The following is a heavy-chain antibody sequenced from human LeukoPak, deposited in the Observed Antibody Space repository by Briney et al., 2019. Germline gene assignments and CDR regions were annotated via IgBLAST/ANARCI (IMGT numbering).Heavy chain of an antibody. Sequence: GESLKISCKGLGYSFTTYWIGWVRQVPGKGLEWMGIFYPGDSDTRYSPSFQGQVTISADKSISTAYLQWSSLKASDTAKYYCARRVSLGPSVAAMDYFDYWGQGTLVTVSS. CDR1: GYSFTTYW. J-gene: IGHJ4*02. V-gene: IGHV5-51*01. D-gene: IGHD5-18*01. CDR3: ARRVSLGPSVAAMDYFDY. CDR2: FYPGDSDT.